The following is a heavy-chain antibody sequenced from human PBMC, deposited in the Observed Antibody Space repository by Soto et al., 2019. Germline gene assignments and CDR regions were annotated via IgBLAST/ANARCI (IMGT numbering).Heavy chain of an antibody. CDR2: INAHSGGT. D-gene: IGHD6-6*01. CDR1: GYTFTGYY. Sequence: ASVKVSCKASGYTFTGYYIHWLRQAPGQGLEWMGWINAHSGGTEYAQKFQGRVTLTRDTSIATAYLTLTSLTSDDTALYYCAKDLTRQLAYWLDPWGQGTQVTVSS. V-gene: IGHV1-2*02. J-gene: IGHJ5*02. CDR3: AKDLTRQLAYWLDP.